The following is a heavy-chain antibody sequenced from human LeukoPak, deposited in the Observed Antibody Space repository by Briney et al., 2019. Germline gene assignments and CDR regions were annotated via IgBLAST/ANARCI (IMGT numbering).Heavy chain of an antibody. CDR1: GDSISSSSDY. J-gene: IGHJ4*02. Sequence: SETLSHTCTVSGDSISSSSDYWGWIRQSPGKGLEWVGSIHYSGSTFYNPSLKSRVTISLDTSKNQFSLNLTSVTAADTAVYYCARGHTAAASMYWGQGILVTVSS. D-gene: IGHD2-15*01. CDR2: IHYSGST. V-gene: IGHV4-39*07. CDR3: ARGHTAAASMY.